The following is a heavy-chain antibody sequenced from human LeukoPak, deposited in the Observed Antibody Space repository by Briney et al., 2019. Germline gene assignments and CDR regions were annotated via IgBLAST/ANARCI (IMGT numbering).Heavy chain of an antibody. CDR3: AKDGYDILTGYYNVRAFDI. V-gene: IGHV3-23*01. J-gene: IGHJ3*02. Sequence: GGSLRLSCAASGFTFSSYAMSWVRQAPGKGLECVSAISGSGGSTYYADSVKGRSTISRDNSKNTLYLQMNSLRAEDTAVYYCAKDGYDILTGYYNVRAFDIWGQGTMVTVSS. D-gene: IGHD3-9*01. CDR1: GFTFSSYA. CDR2: ISGSGGST.